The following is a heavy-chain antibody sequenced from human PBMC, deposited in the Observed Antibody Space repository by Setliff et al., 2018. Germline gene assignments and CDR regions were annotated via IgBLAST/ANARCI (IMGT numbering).Heavy chain of an antibody. D-gene: IGHD5-12*01. J-gene: IGHJ2*01. Sequence: GESLKISCKASGYRFTSQWIAWVRQTPGRGLEWMGIIYPADSDTTYSPSFQGQVTISVDKSLSTAYLQWSSLKASDTALYYCARNPDFLQYSFDLWGRGTLVTVSS. V-gene: IGHV5-51*01. CDR2: IYPADSDT. CDR3: ARNPDFLQYSFDL. CDR1: GYRFTSQW.